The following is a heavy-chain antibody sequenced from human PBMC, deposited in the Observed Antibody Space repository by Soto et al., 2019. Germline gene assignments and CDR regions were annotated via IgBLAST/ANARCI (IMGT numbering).Heavy chain of an antibody. V-gene: IGHV4-30-2*01. CDR1: SGSISSGGYS. D-gene: IGHD3-10*01. J-gene: IGHJ5*02. Sequence: SETLSLTCAVSSGSISSGGYSWSWIRQPPGKGLEWIGYIYHSGSTYYNPSLKSRVTISVDRSKNQFSLKLSSVTAADTAVYYCATFGELLSWGQGTLVTVSS. CDR3: ATFGELLS. CDR2: IYHSGST.